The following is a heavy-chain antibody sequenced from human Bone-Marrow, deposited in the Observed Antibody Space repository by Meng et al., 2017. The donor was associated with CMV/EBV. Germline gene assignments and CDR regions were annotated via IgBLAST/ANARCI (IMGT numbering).Heavy chain of an antibody. D-gene: IGHD2-2*01. V-gene: IGHV4-39*07. Sequence: SETLSLTCTVSAGSISESGYFWGWIRQPPGKGLEWIGSIYYSGSTYYNPSLKSRVTISVDTSKNQFSLKLSSVTAADTAVYYCASVPGYCSSTSCLNWFDPWGQGTLVTVSS. J-gene: IGHJ5*02. CDR3: ASVPGYCSSTSCLNWFDP. CDR2: IYYSGST. CDR1: AGSISESGYF.